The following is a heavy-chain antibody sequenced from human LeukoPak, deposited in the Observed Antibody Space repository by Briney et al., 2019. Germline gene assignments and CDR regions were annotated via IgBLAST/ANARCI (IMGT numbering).Heavy chain of an antibody. CDR2: INPNSGGT. Sequence: ASVKVSCKASGYTFTGYYMHWVRQAPGQGLEWMGWINPNSGGTNYAQKFQGRVTITADKSTSTAYMELSSLRSEDTAVYYCAARSYYYMDVWGKGTTVTVSS. CDR1: GYTFTGYY. J-gene: IGHJ6*03. CDR3: AARSYYYMDV. V-gene: IGHV1-2*02.